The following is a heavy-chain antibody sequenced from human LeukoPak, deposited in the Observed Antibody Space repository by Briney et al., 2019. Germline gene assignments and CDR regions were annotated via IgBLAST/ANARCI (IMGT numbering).Heavy chain of an antibody. J-gene: IGHJ4*02. CDR1: GFTFSSSD. V-gene: IGHV3-30*18. Sequence: GGSLRLSCAASGFTFSSSDMHWVRQAPGKGLEWVAVISYDATNKYYADSVKGRFTLSRDNSKNTLYLQTNTLRDEDMAVYYCAKASSNYFYYFEYWGQGTLVTVSS. CDR3: AKASSNYFYYFEY. CDR2: ISYDATNK. D-gene: IGHD2/OR15-2a*01.